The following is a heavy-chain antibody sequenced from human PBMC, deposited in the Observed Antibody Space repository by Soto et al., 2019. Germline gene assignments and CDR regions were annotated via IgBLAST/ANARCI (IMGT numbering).Heavy chain of an antibody. Sequence: ASVKVSCKASGYTFTDYALHWVRQSPGQRLEWMGWMNAGVGNTLYSQKFQGRITITRDTSASTAYMELNSLKSEDTAIYYCARDTGYTFGSLNYWGPGTLVTVSS. CDR2: MNAGVGNT. V-gene: IGHV1-3*01. D-gene: IGHD5-18*01. CDR1: GYTFTDYA. CDR3: ARDTGYTFGSLNY. J-gene: IGHJ4*02.